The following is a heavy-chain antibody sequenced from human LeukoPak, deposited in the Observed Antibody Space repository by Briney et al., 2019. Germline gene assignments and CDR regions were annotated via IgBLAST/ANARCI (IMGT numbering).Heavy chain of an antibody. CDR2: IRSKAYGGTT. CDR1: GFTFGDYA. Sequence: PGGSLRLSCTASGFTFGDYAMSWVRQAPGKGLEWVGFIRSKAYGGTTEYAASVKGRFTISRDDSKSIAYLQMNSLKTEDTAVYYCTRDPYYDFWSGYFSLDALDIWGQGTMVTVSS. D-gene: IGHD3-3*01. CDR3: TRDPYYDFWSGYFSLDALDI. J-gene: IGHJ3*02. V-gene: IGHV3-49*04.